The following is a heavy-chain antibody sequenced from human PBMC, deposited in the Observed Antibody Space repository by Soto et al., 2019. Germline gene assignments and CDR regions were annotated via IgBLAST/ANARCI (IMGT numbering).Heavy chain of an antibody. CDR2: IYYSGST. J-gene: IGHJ5*02. Sequence: SETLSLTCTVSGGSISNTIYYWGWIRQPPGKGLEWIGSIYYSGSTYYNPSLKSRVTVSADTSKNQLSLKLSSVTAADTAVYYCARHEANNRSHWFDPWGQGTLVTVSS. V-gene: IGHV4-39*01. D-gene: IGHD1-1*01. CDR3: ARHEANNRSHWFDP. CDR1: GGSISNTIYY.